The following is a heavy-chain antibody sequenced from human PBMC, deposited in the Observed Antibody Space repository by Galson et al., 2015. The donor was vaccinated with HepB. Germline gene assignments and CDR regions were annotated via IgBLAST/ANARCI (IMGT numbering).Heavy chain of an antibody. CDR1: GFNVRSHY. CDR3: ANSRGYNYAYDYYHYTMDV. J-gene: IGHJ6*02. V-gene: IGHV3-53*01. CDR2: MYSDGST. D-gene: IGHD5-18*01. Sequence: SLRLSCAAAGFNVRSHYMCWVRQAPGKGLEWDAVMYSDGSTDYADAVKVGFTIIRDNSKNTLYLPMNSLRVEDTAIYFCANSRGYNYAYDYYHYTMDVWGQGTTVTVSS.